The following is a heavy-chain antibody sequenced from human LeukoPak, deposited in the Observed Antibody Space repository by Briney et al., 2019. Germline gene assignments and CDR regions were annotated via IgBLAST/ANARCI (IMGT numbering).Heavy chain of an antibody. V-gene: IGHV3-7*01. Sequence: GGSLRLSCAASGFTFSGYAMSWVRQAPGKGLEWVANIKQDGSEKYYVDSVKGRFTISRDNAKISLYLQMNSLRAEDTAVYYCARDRTTDFWSGYYTNYFDYWGQGALVTVSS. CDR3: ARDRTTDFWSGYYTNYFDY. CDR2: IKQDGSEK. CDR1: GFTFSGYA. J-gene: IGHJ4*02. D-gene: IGHD3-3*01.